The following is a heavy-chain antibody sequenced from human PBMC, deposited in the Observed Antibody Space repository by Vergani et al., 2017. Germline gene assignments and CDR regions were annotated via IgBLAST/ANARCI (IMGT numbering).Heavy chain of an antibody. V-gene: IGHV3-23*01. Sequence: EVQLLESGGGLVQPGGSLRLSCAASGFTFSSYAMSWVRQAPGKGLEWVSAISGSGGSTYYADSVEGRFTISRDNSKNTLYLQMNSRRAEDTAVYYCAKDLTYYDFWSGHYTPYWYFDLWGRGTLVTVSS. J-gene: IGHJ2*01. CDR2: ISGSGGST. D-gene: IGHD3-3*01. CDR3: AKDLTYYDFWSGHYTPYWYFDL. CDR1: GFTFSSYA.